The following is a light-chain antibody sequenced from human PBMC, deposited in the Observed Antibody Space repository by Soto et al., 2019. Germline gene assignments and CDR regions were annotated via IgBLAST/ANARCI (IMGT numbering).Light chain of an antibody. CDR3: QQSYSSLRT. CDR2: AAS. V-gene: IGKV1-39*01. Sequence: DIQMTQSPSSLSASVGDRVTITCRASQSISSYLNWYQQKPGKAPKLLIYAASSLQSGVPSRFSGSGSGPDFTLTISSLQPEDFATYYCQQSYSSLRTFGQGTKVDSK. J-gene: IGKJ1*01. CDR1: QSISSY.